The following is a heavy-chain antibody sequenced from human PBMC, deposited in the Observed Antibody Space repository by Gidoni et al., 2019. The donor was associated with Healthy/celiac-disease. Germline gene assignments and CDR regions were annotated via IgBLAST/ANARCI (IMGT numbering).Heavy chain of an antibody. CDR2: ISSSGSTI. CDR1: GFTFRSYE. CDR3: ARNRITMVRGVNGMDV. V-gene: IGHV3-48*03. D-gene: IGHD3-10*01. J-gene: IGHJ6*02. Sequence: EVQLVESGGGLVQPGGSLRLSCAASGFTFRSYEMNWVRQAPGKGLEWVSYISSSGSTIYYADSVKGRFTISRDNAKNSLYLQMNSLRAEDTAVYYCARNRITMVRGVNGMDVWGQGTTVTVSS.